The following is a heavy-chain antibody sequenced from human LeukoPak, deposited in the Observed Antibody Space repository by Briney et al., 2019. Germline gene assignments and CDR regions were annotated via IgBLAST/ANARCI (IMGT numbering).Heavy chain of an antibody. Sequence: SDTLALMRTVSGGFHSRRSDLCGWVRQPPGRGLEWIGSIYFNSGSTYYNPSLKSQATLSVDTPNNQFALQLRSGTAADVSVYYCARPWYNSGDGFDAWGQRTLVTVSS. J-gene: IGHJ5*01. D-gene: IGHD1-1*01. CDR2: IYFNSGST. V-gene: IGHV4-39*01. CDR1: GGFHSRRSDL. CDR3: ARPWYNSGDGFDA.